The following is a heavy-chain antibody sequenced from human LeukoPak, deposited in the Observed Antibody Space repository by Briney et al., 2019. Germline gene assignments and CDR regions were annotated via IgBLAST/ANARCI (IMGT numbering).Heavy chain of an antibody. CDR1: GFTFSSYG. Sequence: GGSLRLSCAASGFTFSSYGMHWVRQAPGKGLEWVAFIRYDGSNKYYADSVKGRFTISRDNSKNTLYLQMNSLRAEDTAVYYCAKDIWSRSSSWASFFDYWGQGTLVTVSS. D-gene: IGHD6-13*01. CDR2: IRYDGSNK. CDR3: AKDIWSRSSSWASFFDY. J-gene: IGHJ4*02. V-gene: IGHV3-30*02.